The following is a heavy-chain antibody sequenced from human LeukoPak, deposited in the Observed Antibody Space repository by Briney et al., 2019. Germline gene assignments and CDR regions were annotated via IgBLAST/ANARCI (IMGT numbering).Heavy chain of an antibody. CDR3: ATYLKGSGSYQFFYF. Sequence: GGSLRLSCAASGFTFSSYGMHWVRQAPGKGLEWVAVIWYDGGYKYNTDSVKGRFTISRDNSKSTLYLQMNSLRAEDTAMYYCATYLKGSGSYQFFYFWGEGTLVTVSS. CDR1: GFTFSSYG. J-gene: IGHJ4*02. V-gene: IGHV3-33*01. CDR2: IWYDGGYK. D-gene: IGHD3-10*01.